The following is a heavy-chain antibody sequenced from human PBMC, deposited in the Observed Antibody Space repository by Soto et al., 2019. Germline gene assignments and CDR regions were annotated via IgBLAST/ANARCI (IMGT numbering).Heavy chain of an antibody. Sequence: GGPLSLPCEPSGFTFSTYGMHGVRRAQGKGLEWVAAISNDGNRQLYADSVKDRFTISRDNSRNTLDLQMNNLRTEDTGVYFCARDIYSYGSVGTPDIWGQGTMVTVSS. CDR2: ISNDGNRQ. V-gene: IGHV3-30-3*01. CDR1: GFTFSTYG. CDR3: ARDIYSYGSVGTPDI. J-gene: IGHJ3*02. D-gene: IGHD5-18*01.